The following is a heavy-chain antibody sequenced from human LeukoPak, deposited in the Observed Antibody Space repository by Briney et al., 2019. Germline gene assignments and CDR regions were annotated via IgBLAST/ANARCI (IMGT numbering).Heavy chain of an antibody. J-gene: IGHJ4*02. CDR1: GFTFSRSA. D-gene: IGHD6-13*01. CDR2: ISSSGNT. V-gene: IGHV3-23*01. CDR3: VKGRISDDGLDF. Sequence: GGSLRLSCAASGFTFSRSAMTWVRQTPGKGLDWVSSISSSGNTYYADSVKGRFTISRDNSKNMLYLQMNSLRAEDTAVYYCVKGRISDDGLDFWGQGTLVTLSS.